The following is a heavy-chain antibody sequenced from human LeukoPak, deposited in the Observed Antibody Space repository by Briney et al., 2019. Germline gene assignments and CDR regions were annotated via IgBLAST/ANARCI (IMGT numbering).Heavy chain of an antibody. J-gene: IGHJ4*02. D-gene: IGHD1-26*01. V-gene: IGHV4-59*12. CDR3: AREGSYYYFDY. CDR2: IYYSGSS. CDR1: GASISSYY. Sequence: SETLSLTCTVSGASISSYYWSWIRQPPGKGLEWIGYIYYSGSSNYNPSLKSRVTISVDTSKNQFSLKLSSVTAADTAVYYCAREGSYYYFDYWGQGTLVTVSS.